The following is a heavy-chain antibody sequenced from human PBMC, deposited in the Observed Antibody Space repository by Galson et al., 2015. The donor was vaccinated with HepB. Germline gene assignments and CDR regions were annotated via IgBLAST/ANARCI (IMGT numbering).Heavy chain of an antibody. V-gene: IGHV5-10-1*01. CDR1: GYSFTSYW. D-gene: IGHD4-23*01. CDR3: ARGLWVGDDYGGKFWFDP. CDR2: IDPSDSYT. Sequence: QSGAEVKKPGESLRISCKGSGYSFTSYWISWVRQMPGKGLEWMGRIDPSDSYTNYSPSFQGHVTISADKSISTAYLQWSSLKASDTAMYYCARGLWVGDDYGGKFWFDPWGQGTLVTVSS. J-gene: IGHJ5*02.